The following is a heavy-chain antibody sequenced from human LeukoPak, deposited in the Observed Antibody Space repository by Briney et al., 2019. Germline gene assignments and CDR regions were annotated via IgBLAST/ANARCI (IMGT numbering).Heavy chain of an antibody. D-gene: IGHD5-12*01. CDR1: GFTFSSNS. V-gene: IGHV3-48*01. J-gene: IGHJ4*02. Sequence: GGSLRLSCVASGFTFSSNSMNWVRQAPGKGLEWVSYISSSSRTIYYADSVKGRFTISRDNAKNSLYLQMNSLRAEDTAVYYCARGPSGYHNTGGQGTLVTVSS. CDR3: ARGPSGYHNT. CDR2: ISSSSRTI.